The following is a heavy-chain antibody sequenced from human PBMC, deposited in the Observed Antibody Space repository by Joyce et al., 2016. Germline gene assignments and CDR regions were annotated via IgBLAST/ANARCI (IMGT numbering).Heavy chain of an antibody. CDR2: ISGNGDRT. J-gene: IGHJ4*02. Sequence: EVQVLESGGGLVQPGGSLRLSCAASGFTFSSYAMSWVRQAPGKGLEWGSAISGNGDRTYYADSVKGRFTISRDNSKNTLYLQMNSLRAEDTAVYYCAKEMTFGGVIDLYYFDCWGQGTLVTVSS. CDR3: AKEMTFGGVIDLYYFDC. V-gene: IGHV3-23*01. CDR1: GFTFSSYA. D-gene: IGHD3-16*02.